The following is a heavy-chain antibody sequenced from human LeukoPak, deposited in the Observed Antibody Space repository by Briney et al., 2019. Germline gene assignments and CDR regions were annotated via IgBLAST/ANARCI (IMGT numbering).Heavy chain of an antibody. CDR2: ISTSSSYI. D-gene: IGHD6-13*01. CDR1: GFTFSSYC. V-gene: IGHV3-21*01. CDR3: ARTAIAAAAFCNWFDS. Sequence: PGGSLRLSCAASGFTFSSYCMNWVRQAPGKGLEWVSFISTSSSYIHYADSVKGRFTISRDNARNSLYLQMNSLRAEDTAVYYCARTAIAAAAFCNWFDSWGQGTLVTVSS. J-gene: IGHJ5*01.